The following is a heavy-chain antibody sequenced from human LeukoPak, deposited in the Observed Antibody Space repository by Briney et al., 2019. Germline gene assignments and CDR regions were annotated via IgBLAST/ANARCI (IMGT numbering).Heavy chain of an antibody. CDR1: GGTFSSYA. V-gene: IGHV1-69*05. CDR2: IIPIFGTA. CDR3: ARTDSSGYLTDY. J-gene: IGHJ4*02. Sequence: ASVKVSCEASGGTFSSYAISWVRQAPGQGLEWMGRIIPIFGTANYAQKFQGRVTITTDESTSTAYMELSSLRSEDTAVYYCARTDSSGYLTDYWGQGTLVTVSS. D-gene: IGHD3-22*01.